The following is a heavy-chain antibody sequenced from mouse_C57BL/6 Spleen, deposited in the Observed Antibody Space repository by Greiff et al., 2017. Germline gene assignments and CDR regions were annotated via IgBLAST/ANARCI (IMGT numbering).Heavy chain of an antibody. CDR2: INPYNGGT. J-gene: IGHJ2*01. Sequence: EVQLQQSGPVLVKPGASVKMSCKASGYTFTDYYMNWVKQSHGKSLEWIGVINPYNGGTSYNQKFKGKATLTIDKSSSTAYMELNSLTSEDSAVYYCASQGNPYFDYWGQGTTLTVSS. V-gene: IGHV1-19*01. CDR3: ASQGNPYFDY. D-gene: IGHD3-2*02. CDR1: GYTFTDYY.